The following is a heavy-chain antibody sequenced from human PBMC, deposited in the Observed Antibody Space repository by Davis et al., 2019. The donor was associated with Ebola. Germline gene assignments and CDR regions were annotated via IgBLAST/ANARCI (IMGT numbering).Heavy chain of an antibody. D-gene: IGHD3-16*02. Sequence: ASVKVSCKASGFTFTSYGISWVRQAPGQGLEWMGWISAYNGNTNYAQKLQGRVTMTTDTSTNTAYMELRSLKSDDTAVYYCARVGMSTVGSVIVTILDYWGQGTLVTVSS. V-gene: IGHV1-18*04. CDR1: GFTFTSYG. J-gene: IGHJ4*02. CDR2: ISAYNGNT. CDR3: ARVGMSTVGSVIVTILDY.